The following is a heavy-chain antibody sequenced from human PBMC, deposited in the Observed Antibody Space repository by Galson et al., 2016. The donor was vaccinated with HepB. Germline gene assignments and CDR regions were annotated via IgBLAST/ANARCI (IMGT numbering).Heavy chain of an antibody. D-gene: IGHD1-26*01. CDR3: GRGPIVGVTGDF. V-gene: IGHV3-7*03. CDR1: GFTFSSYW. CDR2: IKKDGNEK. J-gene: IGHJ4*02. Sequence: SLRLSCAASGFTFSSYWMNWVRQAPGKGLQWVANIKKDGNEKNYVDSVKGRFTTSRDNAKNSLYLQMNSLRAEDTAMYYCGRGPIVGVTGDFWGQGTLVTVSS.